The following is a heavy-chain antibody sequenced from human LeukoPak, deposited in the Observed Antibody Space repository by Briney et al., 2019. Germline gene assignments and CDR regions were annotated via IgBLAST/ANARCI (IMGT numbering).Heavy chain of an antibody. CDR3: ARVSPMDSSPNGHYHYYYYMDV. J-gene: IGHJ6*03. CDR1: GFTFSSYA. V-gene: IGHV3-64*01. CDR2: ISSNGGST. D-gene: IGHD6-13*01. Sequence: PGGSLRLSCAASGFTFSSYAMHWVRQAPGKGLEYVSAISSNGGSTYYANSVKGRFTISRDNSKNTLYLQMGSLRAEDMAVYYCARVSPMDSSPNGHYHYYYYMDVWGKGTTVTVSS.